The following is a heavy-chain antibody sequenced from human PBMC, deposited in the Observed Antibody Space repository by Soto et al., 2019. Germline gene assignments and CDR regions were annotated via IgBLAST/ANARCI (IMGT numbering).Heavy chain of an antibody. D-gene: IGHD6-13*01. V-gene: IGHV4-34*01. J-gene: IGHJ4*02. CDR1: GGSFSGYY. CDR3: AHGKWYSRSWYFDY. CDR2: INHSGST. Sequence: QVQLQQWGAGLLKPSETLSLTCAVYGGSFSGYYWSWIRQPPGKGLEWIGEINHSGSTNYNPSLKSRDTISGDTSKNQFSQKMSSVTAADTAVYYCAHGKWYSRSWYFDYWGQGTLVTVCS.